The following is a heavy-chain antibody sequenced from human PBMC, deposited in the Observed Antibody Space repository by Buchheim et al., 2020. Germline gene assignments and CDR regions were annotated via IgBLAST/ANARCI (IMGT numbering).Heavy chain of an antibody. V-gene: IGHV3-48*01. CDR2: ISSGSDII. CDR3: ARYIWGTSGYPEYFQH. Sequence: EAHLLESGGNLVQPGESLRLSCAASGLSFSAYSMNWVRQAPGKGLEWISYISSGSDIIYYADSVRGRFTISRDNAKKSLFLQMNSLRAEDSAVYCCARYIWGTSGYPEYFQHWGQGTL. CDR1: GLSFSAYS. J-gene: IGHJ1*01. D-gene: IGHD3-22*01.